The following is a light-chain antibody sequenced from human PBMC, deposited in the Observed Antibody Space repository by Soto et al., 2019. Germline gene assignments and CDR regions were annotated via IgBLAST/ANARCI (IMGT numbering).Light chain of an antibody. Sequence: QSALTQPPSASGSPGQSVTISCTGTSSDVGGYNYVSWYQHHPSKAPKLMIYEVIRRPSGVPDRFSGSKSGNTASLTVSGLQAEDEADYYCSSYAGSNNLVFGGGTKLTVL. CDR3: SSYAGSNNLV. CDR2: EVI. J-gene: IGLJ2*01. CDR1: SSDVGGYNY. V-gene: IGLV2-8*01.